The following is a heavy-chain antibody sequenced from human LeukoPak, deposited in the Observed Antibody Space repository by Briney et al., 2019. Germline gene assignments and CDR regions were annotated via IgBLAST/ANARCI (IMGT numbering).Heavy chain of an antibody. CDR1: GGSFSGYY. V-gene: IGHV4-34*01. J-gene: IGHJ5*02. CDR2: INHSGST. CDR3: ARGTGDWFDP. Sequence: SETLSLTCAVYGGSFSGYYWSWIRQPPGKGLEWIGEINHSGSTNYDPSLKSRVTISVDTSKNQFSLKLSSVTAADTAVYYCARGTGDWFDPWGQGTLVTVSS. D-gene: IGHD1-14*01.